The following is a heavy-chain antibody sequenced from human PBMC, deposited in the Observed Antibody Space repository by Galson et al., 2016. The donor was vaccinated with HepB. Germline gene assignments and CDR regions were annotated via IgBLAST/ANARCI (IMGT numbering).Heavy chain of an antibody. CDR3: ARRVEYCGGGRCSPWYFDV. CDR2: VYNSGHT. Sequence: ETLSLTCTVSGASVSDYYWNWIRQSPGKGLAWIGIVYNSGHTYYKPSLETRVTISLDTSQNQFFLDLGSLTAADTAVYYCARRVEYCGGGRCSPWYFDVWGRGTLVTVSP. J-gene: IGHJ2*01. V-gene: IGHV4-59*02. CDR1: GASVSDYY. D-gene: IGHD2-15*01.